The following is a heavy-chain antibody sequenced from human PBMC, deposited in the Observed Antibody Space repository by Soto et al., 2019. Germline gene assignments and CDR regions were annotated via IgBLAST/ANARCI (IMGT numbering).Heavy chain of an antibody. Sequence: SLKVSCKASGGTFSSYAISWVRQAPGQGLEWMGGIIPIFGTANYAQKFQGRVTITADESTSTAYMELSSLRSEDTAVYYCASNGSGSLYYYYYGMDVWGQGTTVTVSS. CDR2: IIPIFGTA. CDR3: ASNGSGSLYYYYYGMDV. D-gene: IGHD3-10*01. J-gene: IGHJ6*02. V-gene: IGHV1-69*13. CDR1: GGTFSSYA.